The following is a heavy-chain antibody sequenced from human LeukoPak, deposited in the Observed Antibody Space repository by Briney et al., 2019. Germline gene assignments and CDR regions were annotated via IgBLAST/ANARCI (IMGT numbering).Heavy chain of an antibody. J-gene: IGHJ6*02. V-gene: IGHV4-31*03. Sequence: PSETLSPTCTVSGGSINSGDYFWSWIRQHPGKGLEWIGYIHYSESTHYNPSLKTRITISLDRSKNEFSLKLSSVTAADTAVYYCARVHHERLRLDVWGQGTTVTVSS. CDR3: ARVHHERLRLDV. CDR1: GGSINSGDYF. D-gene: IGHD2-21*02. CDR2: IHYSEST.